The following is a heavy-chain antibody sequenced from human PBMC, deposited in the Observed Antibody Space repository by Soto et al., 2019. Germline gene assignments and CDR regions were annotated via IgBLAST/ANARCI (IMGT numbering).Heavy chain of an antibody. Sequence: SGPTLVNPTETLTLTCTFSGFSLSTSGMGVGWIRQPPGKALEWLALIYWHDDKRYSPSLSNRLTVTKDDSKNQVVLTMTDMEPVDTATYYCVRRQRDSGPNGDYWGQGILVTVSS. V-gene: IGHV2-5*01. J-gene: IGHJ4*02. D-gene: IGHD3-10*01. CDR1: GFSLSTSGMG. CDR3: VRRQRDSGPNGDY. CDR2: IYWHDDK.